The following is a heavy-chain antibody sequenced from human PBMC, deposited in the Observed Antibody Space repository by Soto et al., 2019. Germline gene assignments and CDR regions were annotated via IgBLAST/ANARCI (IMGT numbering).Heavy chain of an antibody. CDR1: GGSISSGGYY. J-gene: IGHJ5*02. Sequence: ASETLSLTCTVSGGSISSGGYYWSWIRQHPGKGLEWIGYIYYSGSTYYNPSLKSRVTISVDTSKNQFPLKLSSVTAADPAVYYCASGAPGYNWFDPWGQGTLVTVSS. D-gene: IGHD3-16*01. CDR3: ASGAPGYNWFDP. CDR2: IYYSGST. V-gene: IGHV4-31*03.